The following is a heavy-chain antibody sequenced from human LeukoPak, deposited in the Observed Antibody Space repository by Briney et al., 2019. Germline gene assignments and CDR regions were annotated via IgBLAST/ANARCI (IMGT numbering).Heavy chain of an antibody. J-gene: IGHJ6*02. V-gene: IGHV3-74*01. CDR2: INSDGSST. D-gene: IGHD5-18*01. Sequence: PGGSLRLSCAASGFTFSSYWMHWVRQAPGKGLVWVSRINSDGSSTSYADSVKGRFTISRDNAKNTLYLQMNNLRAEDTAVYYCARVEEQLWLPYYYYGMNVWGQGTTVTVSS. CDR3: ARVEEQLWLPYYYYGMNV. CDR1: GFTFSSYW.